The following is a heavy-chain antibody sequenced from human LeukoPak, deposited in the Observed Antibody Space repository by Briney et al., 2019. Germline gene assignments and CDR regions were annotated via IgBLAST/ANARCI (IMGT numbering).Heavy chain of an antibody. D-gene: IGHD3-22*01. CDR1: GFTFSGSA. CDR2: IRSKANSYAT. CDR3: TRPHYDSSGYYYAFDY. V-gene: IGHV3-73*01. J-gene: IGHJ4*02. Sequence: GGSLRLSCAASGFTFSGSAMHWVRQASGKGLEWVGRIRSKANSYATAYAASVKGRFTISRDDSKITAYLQMNSLKPEDTAVYYCTRPHYDSSGYYYAFDYWGQGTLVTVSS.